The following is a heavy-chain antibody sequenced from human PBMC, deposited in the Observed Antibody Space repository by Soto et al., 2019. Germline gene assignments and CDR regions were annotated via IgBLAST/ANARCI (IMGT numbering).Heavy chain of an antibody. J-gene: IGHJ4*02. Sequence: EVQLVESGGGLVQPGGSLRLSCAASGFTFSSYEMNWVRQAPGKGLEWVSYISSSGSTIYYADSVKGRFTISRDNAKNALYLQRNSLGAGDMAVYYCARGQYSSGGGYFDYWGQETLVTVSS. CDR1: GFTFSSYE. CDR3: ARGQYSSGGGYFDY. V-gene: IGHV3-48*03. D-gene: IGHD6-19*01. CDR2: ISSSGSTI.